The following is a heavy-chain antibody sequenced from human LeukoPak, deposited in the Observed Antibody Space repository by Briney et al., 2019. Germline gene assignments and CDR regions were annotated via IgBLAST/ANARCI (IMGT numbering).Heavy chain of an antibody. CDR3: VEDPDYGDYPYYYYGMDV. V-gene: IGHV3-64D*06. Sequence: GGSLRLSCSASGFTFSSYAMHWVRQAPGKGLEYVSAISSNGGSTYYADSVKGRFTISRDNSKNTLYLQMSSLRAEDTAVYYCVEDPDYGDYPYYYYGMDVWGKGTTVTVSS. D-gene: IGHD4-17*01. CDR2: ISSNGGST. CDR1: GFTFSSYA. J-gene: IGHJ6*04.